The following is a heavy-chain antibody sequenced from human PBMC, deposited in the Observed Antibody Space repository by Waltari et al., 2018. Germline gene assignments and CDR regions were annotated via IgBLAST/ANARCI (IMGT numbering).Heavy chain of an antibody. V-gene: IGHV3-30-3*01. J-gene: IGHJ4*02. D-gene: IGHD3-16*01. CDR2: ISYDGSNK. CDR1: GFTFSSYA. CDR3: ARSRFLGGSYLDY. Sequence: QVQLVESGGGVVQPGRSLRLSCAASGFTFSSYAMHWVRQAPGKGLEGVAVISYDGSNKYYADSVKGRFTISRDNSKNTLYLQMNSLRAEDTAVYYCARSRFLGGSYLDYWGQGTLVTVSS.